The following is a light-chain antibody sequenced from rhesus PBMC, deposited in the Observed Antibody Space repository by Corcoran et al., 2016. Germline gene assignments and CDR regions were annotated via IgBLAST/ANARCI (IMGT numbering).Light chain of an antibody. CDR3: QQYNSAPWT. Sequence: DIQMTQSPSSLSASVGDKVTITCQARQSISSWLAWYQQKPGKAPKPLIYKASSLESGVPSRFSGSGSGTDFTLTISSLQPEDFATYYCQQYNSAPWTFGQGTKVEIK. V-gene: IGKV1-16*01. CDR1: QSISSW. J-gene: IGKJ1*01. CDR2: KAS.